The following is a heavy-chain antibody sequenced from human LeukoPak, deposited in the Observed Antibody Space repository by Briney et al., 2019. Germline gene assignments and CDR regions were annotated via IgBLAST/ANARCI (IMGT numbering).Heavy chain of an antibody. CDR1: GFTFSSYA. Sequence: GGSLRLSCAASGFTFSSYAMSWVRQAPGKGLEWVSAISGSGGSTYYADSVKGRFSISRDNSKDTLYLQMDSLRGEDTAVYYCAKDFRIGYSAHFDYWGQGALVTVSS. V-gene: IGHV3-23*01. CDR3: AKDFRIGYSAHFDY. J-gene: IGHJ4*02. D-gene: IGHD2-21*01. CDR2: ISGSGGST.